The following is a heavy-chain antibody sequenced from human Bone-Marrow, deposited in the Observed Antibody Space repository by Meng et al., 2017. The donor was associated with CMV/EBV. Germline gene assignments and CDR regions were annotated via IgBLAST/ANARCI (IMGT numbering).Heavy chain of an antibody. CDR3: ARGTVNIPVVVPAAGIYWFDP. CDR2: INHSGST. D-gene: IGHD2-2*01. J-gene: IGHJ5*02. Sequence: SETLSLTCAVYGGSFSGYYWSWIRQPPGKGLEWIGEINHSGSTNYNPSLKSRVTISVDTSKNQFSLKLSSVTAADTAVYYCARGTVNIPVVVPAAGIYWFDPWAREPWSPSPQ. CDR1: GGSFSGYY. V-gene: IGHV4-34*01.